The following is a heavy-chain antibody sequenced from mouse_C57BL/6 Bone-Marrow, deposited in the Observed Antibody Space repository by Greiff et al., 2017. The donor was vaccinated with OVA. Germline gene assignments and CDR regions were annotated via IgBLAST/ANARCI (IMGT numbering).Heavy chain of an antibody. CDR3: TRCNYGSSYGYFDY. CDR1: GYTFTDYE. D-gene: IGHD1-1*01. J-gene: IGHJ2*01. Sequence: VQLQQSGAELVRPGASVTLSCKASGYTFTDYEMHWVKQTPVHGLEWIGAIDPETGGTAYNQKFKGKAILTADKSSSTAYMELRSLTSEDSAVYYCTRCNYGSSYGYFDYWGQGTTLTVSS. V-gene: IGHV1-15*01. CDR2: IDPETGGT.